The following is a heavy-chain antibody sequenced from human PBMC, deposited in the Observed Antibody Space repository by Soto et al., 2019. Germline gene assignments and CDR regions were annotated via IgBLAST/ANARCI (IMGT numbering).Heavy chain of an antibody. V-gene: IGHV4-59*01. Sequence: PSETLSLXCSVSGGSMRSYYWSWIRQPPGKGLEWIGYIHDSGITDYNPSLKSRATISIDTFRNQISLNLHSVTAADPAVYYCAREYAFSSDYWGQGTVVTVSS. J-gene: IGHJ4*02. CDR1: GGSMRSYY. D-gene: IGHD2-2*01. CDR2: IHDSGIT. CDR3: AREYAFSSDY.